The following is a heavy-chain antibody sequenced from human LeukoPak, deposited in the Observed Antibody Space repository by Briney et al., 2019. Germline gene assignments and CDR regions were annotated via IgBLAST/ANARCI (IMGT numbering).Heavy chain of an antibody. CDR3: ATDQDIVSIPAALDV. Sequence: ASVKVSCKASGYTFTSYGISWVRQAPGQGLEWMGLIIPIFGTTNYAQTFQGRVTITADESTSTAYMELSSLRSDDTAVYYCATDQDIVSIPAALDVWGQGTTVTVSS. CDR2: IIPIFGTT. CDR1: GYTFTSYG. V-gene: IGHV1-69*13. D-gene: IGHD2-2*01. J-gene: IGHJ6*02.